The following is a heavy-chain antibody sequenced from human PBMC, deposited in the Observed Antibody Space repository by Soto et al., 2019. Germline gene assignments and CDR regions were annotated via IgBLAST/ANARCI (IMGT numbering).Heavy chain of an antibody. D-gene: IGHD3-10*01. CDR2: VSYDGSDK. CDR3: AKDIALVRGVIIDMDV. V-gene: IGHV3-30*18. CDR1: GLTFSNYG. Sequence: QVQLVESGGGVVQPGGSLRLSCAASGLTFSNYGMHWVRQAPGKGLAWVAVVSYDGSDKYYADSVKGRFTISRDNSKKTLYLQMDSLRAEDTAIYYCAKDIALVRGVIIDMDVWGQGTTVTVSS. J-gene: IGHJ6*02.